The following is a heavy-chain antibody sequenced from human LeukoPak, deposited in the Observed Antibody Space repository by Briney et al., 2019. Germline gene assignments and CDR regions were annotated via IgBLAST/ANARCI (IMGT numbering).Heavy chain of an antibody. CDR2: IRYDGSNK. J-gene: IGHJ4*02. Sequence: EGSLRLSCAASGFTFSSYGMHWVRQAPGKGLEWVAFIRYDGSNKYYADSVKGRFTISRDNSKNTLYLQMNSLRAEDTAVYYCAKDTSVRGVIISPHDYWGQGTLVTVSS. V-gene: IGHV3-30*02. CDR3: AKDTSVRGVIISPHDY. CDR1: GFTFSSYG. D-gene: IGHD3-10*01.